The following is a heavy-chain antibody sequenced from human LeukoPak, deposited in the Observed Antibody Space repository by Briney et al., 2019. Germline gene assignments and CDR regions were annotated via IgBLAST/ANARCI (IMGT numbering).Heavy chain of an antibody. Sequence: GSLRLPCAASRFTLRGYVMNWVRQSPGKGLEWVSSITGAGNHIYYAHSVRGRFTISRDNAKYSVYLQMISLRGEDTAVYYCVRASCGHCGDYGGLWGQGTMVTVSS. CDR2: ITGAGNHI. V-gene: IGHV3-21*06. D-gene: IGHD4-17*01. J-gene: IGHJ3*01. CDR3: VRASCGHCGDYGGL. CDR1: RFTLRGYV.